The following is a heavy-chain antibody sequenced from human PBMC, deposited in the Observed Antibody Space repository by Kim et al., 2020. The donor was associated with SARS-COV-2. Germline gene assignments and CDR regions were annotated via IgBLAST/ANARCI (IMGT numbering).Heavy chain of an antibody. J-gene: IGHJ4*02. CDR2: ISYDGSNK. Sequence: GGSLRLSCAASGFTFSSYAMHWVRQAPGKGLEWVAVISYDGSNKYYADSVKGRFTISRDNSKNTLYLQMNSLRAEDTAVYYCARDFWVFTTVVTSRWRYFDYWGQGTLVTVSS. D-gene: IGHD4-17*01. CDR3: ARDFWVFTTVVTSRWRYFDY. CDR1: GFTFSSYA. V-gene: IGHV3-30-3*01.